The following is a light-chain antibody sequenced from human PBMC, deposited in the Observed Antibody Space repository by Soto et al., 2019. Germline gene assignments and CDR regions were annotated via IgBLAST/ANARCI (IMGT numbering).Light chain of an antibody. CDR2: SNN. J-gene: IGLJ2*01. V-gene: IGLV1-44*01. CDR1: RSNIGSNT. CDR3: AAWDDILNGVV. Sequence: QSVLTQPPSASWTPGQRVTISCSGSRSNIGSNTVNWYQQLPGTAPKLLIYSNNQRPSGVPDRFSGSKSGTSASLAISGLQSEDEADYYCAAWDDILNGVVFGGGTKLTVL.